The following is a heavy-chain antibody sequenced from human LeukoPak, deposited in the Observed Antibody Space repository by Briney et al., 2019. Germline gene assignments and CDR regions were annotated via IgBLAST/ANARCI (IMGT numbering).Heavy chain of an antibody. CDR3: ARRTFGGVIKY. CDR2: IYHSGST. CDR1: GGSISSSNW. Sequence: SETLSLTCAVSGGSISSSNWWSWVRQPPGKGLEWIGEIYHSGSTNYNPSLKSRVTISADTSKNQFSLKLSSVTAADTAVYYCARRTFGGVIKYWGQGALVTVSS. J-gene: IGHJ4*02. D-gene: IGHD3-16*01. V-gene: IGHV4-4*02.